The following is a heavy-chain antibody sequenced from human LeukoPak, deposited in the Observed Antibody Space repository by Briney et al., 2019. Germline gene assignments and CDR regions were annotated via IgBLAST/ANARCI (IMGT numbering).Heavy chain of an antibody. CDR2: IRSKAYGGTT. D-gene: IGHD2-2*01. J-gene: IGHJ6*03. CDR1: GFTFGDYA. CDR3: TRGWDVYCSSTSCYGYCMDV. V-gene: IGHV3-49*04. Sequence: PGGSLRLSCTASGFTFGDYAMSWVRQAPGKGLEWVGFIRSKAYGGTTEYAASVKGRFTISRDDSKSIAYLQMNSLKTEDTAVYYCTRGWDVYCSSTSCYGYCMDVWGKGTTVTVSS.